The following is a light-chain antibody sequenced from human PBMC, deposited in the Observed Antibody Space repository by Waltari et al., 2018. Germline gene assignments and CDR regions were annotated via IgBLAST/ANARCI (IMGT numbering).Light chain of an antibody. J-gene: IGKJ1*01. Sequence: EIVLTQSPEFQSVTPEEKVTITCRASQSIGSRLHWYQQKPNQSPKLLIKYASQSISGVPSRFSGSGSGTDFTLTINGLEAEDAAVYYCHQIASLPRTFGPGTKVEIK. V-gene: IGKV6D-21*02. CDR1: QSIGSR. CDR2: YAS. CDR3: HQIASLPRT.